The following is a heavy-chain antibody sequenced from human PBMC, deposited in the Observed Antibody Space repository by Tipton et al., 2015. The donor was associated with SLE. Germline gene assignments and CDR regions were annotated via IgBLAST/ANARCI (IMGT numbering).Heavy chain of an antibody. CDR1: GGSFSGYA. J-gene: IGHJ6*03. Sequence: TLSLTCAVSGGSFSGYAWSWVRQPPGKGLEWIGEVSHSRSTNYNPSLKSRGTISLDTSNNRFSLRLSSVTAADTAVYYCARGVSGYFNYCYMDVWGKGTTVTISS. CDR3: ARGVSGYFNYCYMDV. CDR2: VSHSRST. V-gene: IGHV4-34*01. D-gene: IGHD3-16*01.